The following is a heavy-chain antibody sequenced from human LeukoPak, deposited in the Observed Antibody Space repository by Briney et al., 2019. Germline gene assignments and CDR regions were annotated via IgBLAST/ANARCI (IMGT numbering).Heavy chain of an antibody. CDR1: GYTFTSYG. D-gene: IGHD5-18*01. J-gene: IGHJ3*02. CDR3: ARDEKRGYNAFDI. V-gene: IGHV1-18*01. CDR2: ISAYNGNT. Sequence: ASVKVSCKASGYTFTSYGISWVRQAPGQGLEWMGWISAYNGNTNYAQKLQGRVTMTTDTPTSTAYMELRGLRSDDTAVYYCARDEKRGYNAFDIWGQGTMVTVSS.